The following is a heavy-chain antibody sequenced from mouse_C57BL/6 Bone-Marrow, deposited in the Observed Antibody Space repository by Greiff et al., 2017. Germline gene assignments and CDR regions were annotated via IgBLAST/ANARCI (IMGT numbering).Heavy chain of an antibody. CDR3: TRTRGSDY. Sequence: VQLQQSGAELVRPGASVKLSCTASGFNIKDDYMHWVKQRPEQGLEWIGWIDPENGDTEYASKFQGKATITADTSSNTAYLQLRSLTSEDTAVYYCTRTRGSDYWGQGTTLTVAS. V-gene: IGHV14-4*01. CDR2: IDPENGDT. D-gene: IGHD3-3*01. CDR1: GFNIKDDY. J-gene: IGHJ2*01.